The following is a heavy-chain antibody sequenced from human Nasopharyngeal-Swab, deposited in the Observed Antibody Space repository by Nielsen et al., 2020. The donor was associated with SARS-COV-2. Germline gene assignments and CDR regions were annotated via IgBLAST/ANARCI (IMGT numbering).Heavy chain of an antibody. CDR2: ISYGGSNK. D-gene: IGHD1-26*01. V-gene: IGHV3-30*18. Sequence: GESLKISCAASGFTFSSYGMHWVRQAPGKGLEWVAVISYGGSNKYYADSVKGRFTISRDNSKNTLYLQMNSLRAEDTAVYYCAKDLGWELRPVPYYYYYGMDVWGQGTTVTVSS. CDR3: AKDLGWELRPVPYYYYYGMDV. J-gene: IGHJ6*02. CDR1: GFTFSSYG.